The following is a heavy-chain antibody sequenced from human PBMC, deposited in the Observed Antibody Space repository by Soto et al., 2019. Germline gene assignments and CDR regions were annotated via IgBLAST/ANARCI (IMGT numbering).Heavy chain of an antibody. J-gene: IGHJ4*02. CDR3: TTDPHIVVVVGASRRSG. CDR1: GFTVSNSW. D-gene: IGHD2-15*01. CDR2: NKSKTDGGTT. Sequence: PGGSLRLSSEASGFTVSNSWMSWVRQAPGQGLEGVGRNKSKTDGGTTDYAAPVKGRFTISRDDSKNTLYLQMNSLKTEDTAVYYCTTDPHIVVVVGASRRSGWGQGTLVTVSS. V-gene: IGHV3-15*01.